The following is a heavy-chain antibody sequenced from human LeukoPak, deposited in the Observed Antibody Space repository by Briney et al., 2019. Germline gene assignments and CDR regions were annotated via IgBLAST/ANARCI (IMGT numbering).Heavy chain of an antibody. CDR1: GYTFTSYY. CDR3: ARDRYCTNGVCGLYYYYGMDV. D-gene: IGHD2-8*01. V-gene: IGHV1-46*01. Sequence: ASVTVSCKASGYTFTSYYMHWVRQAPGQGLEWMGIINPSGGSTSYAQKFQGRVTMTRDTSTSTVYMELSSLRSEDTAVYYCARDRYCTNGVCGLYYYYGMDVWGQGTTVTVSS. J-gene: IGHJ6*02. CDR2: INPSGGST.